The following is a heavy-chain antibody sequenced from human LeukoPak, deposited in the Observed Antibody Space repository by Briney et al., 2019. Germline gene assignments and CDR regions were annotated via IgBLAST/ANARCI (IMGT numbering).Heavy chain of an antibody. CDR1: GFTFSDHY. Sequence: PGGSLRLSCAASGFTFSDHYMDWVRQAPGKGLEWVGRTRNKANSYTTEYAASVKGRFTISRDDSKNSLYLQMNSLKTEDTAVYYCARMGYYDSSGYNAFDIWGQGTMVTVSS. J-gene: IGHJ3*02. D-gene: IGHD3-22*01. CDR2: TRNKANSYTT. CDR3: ARMGYYDSSGYNAFDI. V-gene: IGHV3-72*01.